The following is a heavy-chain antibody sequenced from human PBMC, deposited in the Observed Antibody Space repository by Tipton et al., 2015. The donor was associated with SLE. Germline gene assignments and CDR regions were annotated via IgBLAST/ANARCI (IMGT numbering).Heavy chain of an antibody. Sequence: SLRLSCAASGFTFNDFYMSWIRQAPGKGLEWVSYISNSGSAVYYADSVKGRFTISRDNAKNSVYLQMNSLRDEDTAVYYCARDPYDFWTGYRFDYWGQGTLVTVSS. J-gene: IGHJ4*02. CDR1: GFTFNDFY. V-gene: IGHV3-11*01. D-gene: IGHD3-3*01. CDR3: ARDPYDFWTGYRFDY. CDR2: ISNSGSAV.